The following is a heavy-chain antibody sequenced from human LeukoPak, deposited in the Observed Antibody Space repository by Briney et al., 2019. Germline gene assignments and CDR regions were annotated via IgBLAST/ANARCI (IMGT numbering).Heavy chain of an antibody. CDR2: IYHSGST. V-gene: IGHV4-38-2*02. CDR1: GYSISSGYY. D-gene: IGHD2-2*01. CDR3: ARQIKYCSSTSCSPGGSFDP. Sequence: SETLSLTCTVSGYSISSGYYWGWIRQPPGKGLEWIGSIYHSGSTYYNPSLKSRVIISVDTSKNQFSLKLSSVTAADTAVYYCARQIKYCSSTSCSPGGSFDPWGQGTLVTVSS. J-gene: IGHJ5*02.